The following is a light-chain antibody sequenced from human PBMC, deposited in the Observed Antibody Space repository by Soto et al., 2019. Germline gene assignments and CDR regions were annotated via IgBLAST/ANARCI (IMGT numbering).Light chain of an antibody. CDR3: QQRSNWPPLS. Sequence: EIVVTQSPATLSSSPGEGATLSCRTSQSVGSYLAWYQKKPGQAPRLLIYDASKRATGIPARFSGSGSGRDYTLTISSLEPEDFSVYYCQQRSNWPPLSFGGGTKVEIK. V-gene: IGKV3-11*02. CDR2: DAS. J-gene: IGKJ4*01. CDR1: QSVGSY.